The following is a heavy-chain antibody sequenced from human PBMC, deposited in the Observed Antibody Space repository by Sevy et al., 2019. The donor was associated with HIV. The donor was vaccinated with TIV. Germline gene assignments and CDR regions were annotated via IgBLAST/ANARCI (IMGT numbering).Heavy chain of an antibody. CDR3: ARGKRGYGYGLNS. CDR1: GFTVSSNY. V-gene: IGHV3-66*01. CDR2: IYSDGTT. J-gene: IGHJ4*02. Sequence: GGSLRLSCAASGFTVSSNYMTWVRQAPGKGLEGVSVIYSDGTTYHADSVKDRFTISRDNSKNTRFLEMNSLRAEDTAFYYCARGKRGYGYGLNSWGQGTLVTVSS. D-gene: IGHD5-18*01.